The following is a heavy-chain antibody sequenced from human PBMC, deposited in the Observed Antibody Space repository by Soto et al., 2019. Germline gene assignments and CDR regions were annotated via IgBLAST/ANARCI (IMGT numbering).Heavy chain of an antibody. CDR3: ARFLDMLVPHYYYGMDV. D-gene: IGHD6-6*01. CDR2: IDPSDSYT. J-gene: IGHJ6*02. CDR1: GYSFTSYW. V-gene: IGHV5-10-1*01. Sequence: GESLKISCKGSGYSFTSYWISWVRQMPGKGLEWMGRIDPSDSYTNYSPSFQGHVTISADKSISTAYLQWSSLKASDTAMYYCARFLDMLVPHYYYGMDVWGQGTTVTVSS.